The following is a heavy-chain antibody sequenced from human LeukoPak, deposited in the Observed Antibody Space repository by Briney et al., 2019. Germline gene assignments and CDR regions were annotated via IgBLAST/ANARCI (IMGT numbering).Heavy chain of an antibody. Sequence: GDSLKISCKGSGYSFTNYWIGWVRQMPGKGLEWMGIIYPGDSDTRYSPSFQGQVTISADKSISTAYLQWSSLKASDTAMYYCASSHVINDYGGLDAFDIWGQGTMVTVSS. CDR3: ASSHVINDYGGLDAFDI. D-gene: IGHD4-23*01. CDR2: IYPGDSDT. V-gene: IGHV5-51*01. J-gene: IGHJ3*02. CDR1: GYSFTNYW.